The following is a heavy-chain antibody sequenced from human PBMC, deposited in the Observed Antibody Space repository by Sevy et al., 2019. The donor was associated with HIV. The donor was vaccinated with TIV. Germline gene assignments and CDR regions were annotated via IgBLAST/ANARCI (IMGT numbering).Heavy chain of an antibody. J-gene: IGHJ3*02. CDR1: GFTFTSYA. Sequence: GGSLRLSCTTSGFTFTSYAMNWVRQAPGKGLEWVSTIFRNFRGVDVTYDADSVKGRFTISRDSSRNPLYLQMNSLRAEDTAVYYCAGARYDSSGSFDALDIWGQGTMVTVSS. CDR3: AGARYDSSGSFDALDI. V-gene: IGHV3-23*01. CDR2: IFRNFRGVDVT. D-gene: IGHD3-22*01.